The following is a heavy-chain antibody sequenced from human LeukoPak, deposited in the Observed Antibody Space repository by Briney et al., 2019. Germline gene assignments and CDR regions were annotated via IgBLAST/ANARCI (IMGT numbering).Heavy chain of an antibody. J-gene: IGHJ4*02. CDR3: ARETIGTFGY. CDR2: ISSSSSII. D-gene: IGHD3-9*01. Sequence: GGSLRLSCSASGFTFSTYAMHWVRQAPGKGLEWVSYISSSSSIIYYADSVKGRFTISRDNAKNSLYLQMNSLRDEDTAMYYCARETIGTFGYWGQGTLVTVSS. CDR1: GFTFSTYA. V-gene: IGHV3-48*02.